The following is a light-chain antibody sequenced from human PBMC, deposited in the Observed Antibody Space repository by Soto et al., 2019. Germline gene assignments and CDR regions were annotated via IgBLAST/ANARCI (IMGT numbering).Light chain of an antibody. J-gene: IGKJ1*01. Sequence: EIVLTQSPGTLSLSPGERATLSCRASRSVSSSYLAWYQQKPGQAPRLLIFGASTRATGIPDRFSGSGSGTDFTLTINRLEPEDFAVYYCQQYGSSPTWTFGQGTKVDIK. CDR3: QQYGSSPTWT. CDR1: RSVSSSY. CDR2: GAS. V-gene: IGKV3-20*01.